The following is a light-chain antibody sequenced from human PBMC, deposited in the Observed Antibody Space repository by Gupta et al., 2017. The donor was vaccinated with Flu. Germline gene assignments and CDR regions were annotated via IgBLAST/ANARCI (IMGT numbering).Light chain of an antibody. V-gene: IGKV1-12*01. Sequence: IQMPHPPSPVLASIGDRVTITCRASQDISTWLAWYQQKPGEAPNLLIYAASTLDSGVASRFSGSGSGTEFTLTISGLQPEDFATYYCQQTNSFLLTFGGGTKVDMK. CDR1: QDISTW. J-gene: IGKJ4*01. CDR2: AAS. CDR3: QQTNSFLLT.